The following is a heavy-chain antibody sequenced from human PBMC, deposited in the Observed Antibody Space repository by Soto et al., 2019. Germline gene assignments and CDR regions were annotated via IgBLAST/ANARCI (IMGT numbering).Heavy chain of an antibody. D-gene: IGHD1-26*01. CDR1: GYTFTSYD. Sequence: QVQLVESGAEVKKPGASVKVSCKASGYTFTSYDMHWVRQAPGQGLEWMGIINPSGGSTSYAQKFQGRVTMTRDTSTSTVYMELSSLRSEDTAVYYCARDLKLLDSWDYWGQGTLVTVSS. J-gene: IGHJ4*02. CDR2: INPSGGST. CDR3: ARDLKLLDSWDY. V-gene: IGHV1-46*01.